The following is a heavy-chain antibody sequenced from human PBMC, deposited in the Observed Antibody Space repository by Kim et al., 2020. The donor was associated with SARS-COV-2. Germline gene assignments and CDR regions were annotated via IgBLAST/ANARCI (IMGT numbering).Heavy chain of an antibody. J-gene: IGHJ4*02. CDR3: ASNFILPGVDY. D-gene: IGHD2-21*01. CDR2: I. Sequence: IYYADSVKGRFTISGDNAKNSQYLQMNSLRAEDTAVYYCASNFILPGVDYWGQGTLVTVSS. V-gene: IGHV3-21*01.